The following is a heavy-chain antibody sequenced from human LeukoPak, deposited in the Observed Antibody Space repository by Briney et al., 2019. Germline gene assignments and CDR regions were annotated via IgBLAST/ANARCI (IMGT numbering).Heavy chain of an antibody. V-gene: IGHV3-11*04. CDR3: ARDLGPHSSSPNSGAFDI. Sequence: PGGSLRLSCAASGFTFSDYYMTWIRQAPGKGLEWVSYITSSATTYYADSVKGRFTISRDNAKTSLYLQMNSLRAEDTAVCYCARDLGPHSSSPNSGAFDIWGQGTMVTVSS. CDR1: GFTFSDYY. D-gene: IGHD6-6*01. CDR2: ITSSATT. J-gene: IGHJ3*02.